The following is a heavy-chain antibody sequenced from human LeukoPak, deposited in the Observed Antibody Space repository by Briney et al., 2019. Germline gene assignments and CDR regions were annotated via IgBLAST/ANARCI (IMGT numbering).Heavy chain of an antibody. D-gene: IGHD3-22*01. CDR1: GFTFSSYA. CDR2: ISGSGGST. Sequence: GGSLRLSCAASGFTFSSYAMSWVRQAPGKGLEWVSAISGSGGSTYYADSVKGRFTISRDNSKNTLYLQMNSLTAEDTAVYYCAKDHPTYYYDSSGYYADYWGQGTLVTVSS. V-gene: IGHV3-23*01. J-gene: IGHJ4*02. CDR3: AKDHPTYYYDSSGYYADY.